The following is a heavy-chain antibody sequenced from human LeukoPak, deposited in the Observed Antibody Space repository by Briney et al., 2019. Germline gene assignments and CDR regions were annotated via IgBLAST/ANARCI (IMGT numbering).Heavy chain of an antibody. CDR2: IYYSGST. CDR3: ARGAIVVVPAHNWFDP. CDR1: GGSISSYY. V-gene: IGHV4-39*07. D-gene: IGHD2-2*01. J-gene: IGHJ5*02. Sequence: SETLSLTCTVSGGSISSYYWGWIRQPPGKGLEWIGSIYYSGSTYYNPSLKSRVTISVDTSKNQFSLKLSSVTAADTAVYYCARGAIVVVPAHNWFDPWGQGTLVTVSS.